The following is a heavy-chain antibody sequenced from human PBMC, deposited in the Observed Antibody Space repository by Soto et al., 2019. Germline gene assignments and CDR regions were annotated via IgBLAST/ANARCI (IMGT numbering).Heavy chain of an antibody. CDR1: SVSNAW. CDR3: PTEGYSYGDFDY. Sequence: SVSNAWMNWVRQAPGKGLEWVGRIKSKTDGGTTDYAAPVKGRFTISRDDSKNTLYLQMNSLKTEDTAVYYCPTEGYSYGDFDYLGKGILVTISS. J-gene: IGHJ4*02. V-gene: IGHV3-15*07. CDR2: IKSKTDGGTT. D-gene: IGHD5-18*01.